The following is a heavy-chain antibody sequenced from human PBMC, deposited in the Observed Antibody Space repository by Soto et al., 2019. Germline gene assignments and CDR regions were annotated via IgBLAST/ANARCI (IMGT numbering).Heavy chain of an antibody. CDR2: ISGSGGST. CDR1: GFTFSSYA. CDR3: ARQNYYYYYMDV. V-gene: IGHV3-23*01. Sequence: GGSLRLSCAASGFTFSSYAMSWVRQAPGKGLEWVSAISGSGGSTYYADSVKGRFTISRDNSKNTLYLQMNSLRAEDTAVYYCARQNYYYYYMDVWGKGTTVTVSS. J-gene: IGHJ6*03.